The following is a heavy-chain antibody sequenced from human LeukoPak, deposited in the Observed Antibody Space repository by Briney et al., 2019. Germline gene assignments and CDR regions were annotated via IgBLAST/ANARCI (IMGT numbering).Heavy chain of an antibody. J-gene: IGHJ2*01. CDR2: ISGSGGST. V-gene: IGHV3-23*01. Sequence: GGSLRLSCAASGFTFSSYAMSSVRQAPGKGLEWVSAISGSGGSTYYADSVKGRFTISRDNSKNTLYLQVNSLRADDTAVYYCAKGLDYGDSCWYFDLWGRGALVTVSS. CDR1: GFTFSSYA. D-gene: IGHD4-17*01. CDR3: AKGLDYGDSCWYFDL.